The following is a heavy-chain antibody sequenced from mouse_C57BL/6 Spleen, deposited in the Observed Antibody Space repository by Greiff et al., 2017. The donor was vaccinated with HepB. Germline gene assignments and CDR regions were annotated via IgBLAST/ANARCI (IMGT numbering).Heavy chain of an antibody. V-gene: IGHV5-6*01. J-gene: IGHJ2*01. D-gene: IGHD1-1*01. Sequence: EVKVVESGGDLVKPGGSLKLSCAASGFTFSSYGMSWVRQTPDKRLEWVATISSGGSYTYYPDSVKGRFTISRDNAKNTLYLQMSSLKSEDTAMYYCARQGSYYGSTLFDYWGQGTTLTVSS. CDR3: ARQGSYYGSTLFDY. CDR1: GFTFSSYG. CDR2: ISSGGSYT.